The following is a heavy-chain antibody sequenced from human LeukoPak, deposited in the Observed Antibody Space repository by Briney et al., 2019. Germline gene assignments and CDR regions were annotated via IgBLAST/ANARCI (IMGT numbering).Heavy chain of an antibody. CDR2: IRSSSSYI. J-gene: IGHJ4*02. CDR1: GFTFSSYN. CDR3: ARAGKGTKSRPRDYGGNAGFGY. V-gene: IGHV3-21*01. Sequence: GGSLRLSCAASGFTFSSYNMNWVRQAPGKGLEWVSSIRSSSSYIYYADSMKGRFTISRDNAKNSLFLQMNSLRAEDTAVYYCARAGKGTKSRPRDYGGNAGFGYWGQGTLVTVSS. D-gene: IGHD4-23*01.